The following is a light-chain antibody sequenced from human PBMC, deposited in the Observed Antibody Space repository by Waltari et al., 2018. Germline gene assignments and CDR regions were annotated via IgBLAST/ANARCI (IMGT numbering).Light chain of an antibody. Sequence: QSALTQPASVSGSPGQSITISCNGTSSDVGGYNYVSWYQQHPGKAPKLMIYDVSKRPSGVSNRFSGSKSGNTASLTISGLQAEDEADYYCCSYAGSSTVFGGGTKLTVL. CDR1: SSDVGGYNY. CDR2: DVS. J-gene: IGLJ3*02. V-gene: IGLV2-23*02. CDR3: CSYAGSSTV.